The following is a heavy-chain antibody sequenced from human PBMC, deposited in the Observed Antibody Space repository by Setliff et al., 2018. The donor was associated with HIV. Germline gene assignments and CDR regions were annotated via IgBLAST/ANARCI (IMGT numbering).Heavy chain of an antibody. Sequence: LRLSCAASGFTFSSYAMSWVRQAPGKGLEWVSTISSGSGANTYYADSVKGRFTISRDNSKNTVYLQMNSLRAEDAGVYYCGRVTGGYSGFASFWGQGTLVTVSS. CDR1: GFTFSSYA. J-gene: IGHJ1*01. D-gene: IGHD5-12*01. V-gene: IGHV3-23*01. CDR2: ISSGSGANT. CDR3: GRVTGGYSGFASF.